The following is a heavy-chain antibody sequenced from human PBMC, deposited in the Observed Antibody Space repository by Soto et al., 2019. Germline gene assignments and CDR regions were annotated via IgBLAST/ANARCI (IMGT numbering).Heavy chain of an antibody. CDR3: ARILAVAGSFHYFDY. CDR2: IYYSGST. J-gene: IGHJ4*02. Sequence: SETLSLTCTVSGGSISSYYWSWIRQPPGKGLEWIGYIYYSGSTNYNPSLKSRVTISVDTSKNQFSLKLSSVTAADTAVYYCARILAVAGSFHYFDYWGQGTLVTVSS. D-gene: IGHD6-19*01. CDR1: GGSISSYY. V-gene: IGHV4-59*01.